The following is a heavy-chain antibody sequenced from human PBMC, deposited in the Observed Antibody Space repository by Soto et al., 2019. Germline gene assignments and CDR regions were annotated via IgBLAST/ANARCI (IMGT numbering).Heavy chain of an antibody. CDR2: IYYSGST. Sequence: QVQLQESGPGLVKPSETLSLTCTVSGGSISSYYWSWIRQPPGKGLEWIGYIYYSGSTDYDPSLKRRVTISGDTSKNQFSLKLSSVTAADTAVYYCARRWGTYFDFWGQGTLVTVSS. J-gene: IGHJ4*02. CDR3: ARRWGTYFDF. V-gene: IGHV4-59*01. CDR1: GGSISSYY. D-gene: IGHD7-27*01.